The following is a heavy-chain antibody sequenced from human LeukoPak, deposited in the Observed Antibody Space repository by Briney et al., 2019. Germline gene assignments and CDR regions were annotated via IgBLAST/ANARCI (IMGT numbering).Heavy chain of an antibody. CDR2: TYYRSKWYN. J-gene: IGHJ4*02. CDR1: GDSVSSNSAA. V-gene: IGHV6-1*01. D-gene: IGHD6-13*01. CDR3: TLSRQQLAAGSSFDY. Sequence: TSQTLSLTCVISGDSVSSNSAAWNWIRQSPSRGLEWLGRTYYRSKWYNDYAVSVKSRITINPDTSKNQFSLQLNSVTPEDTAVYYCTLSRQQLAAGSSFDYWGQGTLVTVSS.